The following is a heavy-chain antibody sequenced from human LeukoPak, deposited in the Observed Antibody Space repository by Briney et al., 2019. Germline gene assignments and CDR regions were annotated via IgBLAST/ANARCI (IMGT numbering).Heavy chain of an antibody. CDR3: ARAVYSSGLSN. CDR2: IYYSGST. Sequence: SQTLSLTCTVSGGSISSGGYYWRWIPQHPGKGLEWIGYIYYSGSTYYNPSLKSRVTISVDTSKNQFSLKLSSVTAADTAVYYCARAVYSSGLSNWGQGTLVTVSS. D-gene: IGHD6-19*01. CDR1: GGSISSGGYY. V-gene: IGHV4-31*03. J-gene: IGHJ4*02.